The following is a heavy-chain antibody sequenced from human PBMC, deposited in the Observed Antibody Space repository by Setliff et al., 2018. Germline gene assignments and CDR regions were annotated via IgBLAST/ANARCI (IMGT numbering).Heavy chain of an antibody. CDR1: GYTLSRHY. V-gene: IGHV1-46*01. J-gene: IGHJ6*03. CDR3: ARGGHIRYDYYYMDV. CDR2: INPGGGSA. D-gene: IGHD5-18*01. Sequence: ASVKVSCKATGYTLSRHYMHWVRQAPGQGLEWMGLINPGGGSASIVEKFRGRVTMTSDTSTSTVYLELSSLRSEDTALYYCARGGHIRYDYYYMDVWGKGTTVTVSS.